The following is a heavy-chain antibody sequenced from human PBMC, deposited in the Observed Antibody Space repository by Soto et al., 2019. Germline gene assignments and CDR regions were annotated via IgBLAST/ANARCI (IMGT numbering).Heavy chain of an antibody. J-gene: IGHJ6*02. Sequence: QVQLVQSGAEVKKPGSSVKVSCKASGGTFSSYAISWVRQAPGQGLEWMGGIIPIFGTANYAQKFQGRVTITADESTSTDYMELSSLRSEDTAVYYCARLNSLMSRGGLGVWGQGTTVTVSS. CDR3: ARLNSLMSRGGLGV. D-gene: IGHD2-8*01. CDR1: GGTFSSYA. CDR2: IIPIFGTA. V-gene: IGHV1-69*01.